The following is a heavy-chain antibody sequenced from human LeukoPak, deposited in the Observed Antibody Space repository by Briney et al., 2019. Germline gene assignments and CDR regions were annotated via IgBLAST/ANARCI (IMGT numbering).Heavy chain of an antibody. J-gene: IGHJ4*02. V-gene: IGHV4-38-2*02. CDR3: ASGIGVRGVIMRGFFDY. CDR2: IDHSGST. CDR1: GYSINSGYY. D-gene: IGHD3-10*01. Sequence: PSETLSLTCTVSGYSINSGYYWGWIRQPPGKGLEWIGSIDHSGSTYYNPSLKSRVTISVDTSKNQFSLKLSSVTAADTAVYYCASGIGVRGVIMRGFFDYWGQGTLVTVSS.